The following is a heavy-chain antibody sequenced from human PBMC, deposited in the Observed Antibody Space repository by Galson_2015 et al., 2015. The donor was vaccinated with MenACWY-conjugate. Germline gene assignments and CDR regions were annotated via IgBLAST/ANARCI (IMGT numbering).Heavy chain of an antibody. V-gene: IGHV3-15*01. J-gene: IGHJ4*02. CDR2: IKSKTDGGTT. D-gene: IGHD1-7*01. CDR3: TTDVNYIFDY. Sequence: SLRLSCAASGFTFSNDWMSWVRQAPGKGLEWVGRIKSKTDGGTTDYAAPVKGRFTISRDDSKNTLYLQMNSLKAEDTAVYYCTTDVNYIFDYWGQGTLVTVSS. CDR1: GFTFSNDW.